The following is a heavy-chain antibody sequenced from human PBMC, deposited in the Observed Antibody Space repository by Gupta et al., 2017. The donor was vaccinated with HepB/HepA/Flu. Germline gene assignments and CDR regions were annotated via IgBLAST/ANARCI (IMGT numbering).Heavy chain of an antibody. D-gene: IGHD3-10*01. Sequence: EVQLVESGGGLSQPGGSLRLSCPAPGFTVSINYMSWVRQAPGKGLEWVSVIYSGGSTYYADSVKGRFTISRDNSKNTLYLQMNSLRAEDTAVXYXARDGSGSYYNVWPHAFDIWGQGTMVTVSS. CDR3: ARDGSGSYYNVWPHAFDI. J-gene: IGHJ3*02. CDR2: IYSGGST. V-gene: IGHV3-53*01. CDR1: GFTVSINY.